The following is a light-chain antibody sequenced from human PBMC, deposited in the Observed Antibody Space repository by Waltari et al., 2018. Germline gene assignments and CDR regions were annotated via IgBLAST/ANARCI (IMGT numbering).Light chain of an antibody. V-gene: IGLV2-14*01. CDR2: DVS. J-gene: IGLJ2*01. CDR3: SSYTSSSTSVV. Sequence: QSALTQPASVSGSPGQSITISCTGTSSDVGGYNYVSWYQQHPGKAPKLMIYDVSKRTAGVSNRFSGSKSGNTASLTISGLQAEDEADYYCSSYTSSSTSVVFGGGTKLTVL. CDR1: SSDVGGYNY.